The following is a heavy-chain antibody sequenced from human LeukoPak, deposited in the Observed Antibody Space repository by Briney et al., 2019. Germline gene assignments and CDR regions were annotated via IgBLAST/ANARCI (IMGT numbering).Heavy chain of an antibody. CDR1: GYTFTGYY. CDR2: INPNSGGT. J-gene: IGHJ4*02. Sequence: ASVKVSCKASGYTFTGYYMHWVRQAPGQGLEWMGWINPNSGGTNYAQRFQGRVTMTRDTSISTAYMELSRLRSDDTAVYYCAREIKRITTFGVVISGGDYWGQGTLVTVSS. D-gene: IGHD3-3*01. V-gene: IGHV1-2*02. CDR3: AREIKRITTFGVVISGGDY.